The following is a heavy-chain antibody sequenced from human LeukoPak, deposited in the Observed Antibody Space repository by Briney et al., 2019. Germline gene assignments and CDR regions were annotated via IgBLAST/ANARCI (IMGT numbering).Heavy chain of an antibody. CDR3: ARDEIVGAITSVYFDY. CDR1: GFTFSSYS. V-gene: IGHV3-21*01. J-gene: IGHJ4*02. D-gene: IGHD1-26*01. CDR2: ITTGGDDL. Sequence: GGSLRLSCAASGFTFSSYSLTWVRQAPGKGLEWVSSITTGGDDLYYSDSVKGRFTISRDNAKNSLYLQMNSLRAEDTAVYYCARDEIVGAITSVYFDYWGQGTLVTVSS.